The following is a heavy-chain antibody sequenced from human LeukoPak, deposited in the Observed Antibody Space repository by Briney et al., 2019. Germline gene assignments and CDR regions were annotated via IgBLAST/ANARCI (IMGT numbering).Heavy chain of an antibody. V-gene: IGHV5-10-1*01. J-gene: IGHJ6*02. Sequence: GESLQISCQGSGYSFTSYWISWVRQMPGKGLEWMGRIDSSDSYTNYSPSFQGHVTISADKSISTAYLQWSSLKASDTAMYYCARPPTGYSYGPDYYGMDVWGQGTTVTVSS. CDR3: ARPPTGYSYGPDYYGMDV. CDR1: GYSFTSYW. D-gene: IGHD5-18*01. CDR2: IDSSDSYT.